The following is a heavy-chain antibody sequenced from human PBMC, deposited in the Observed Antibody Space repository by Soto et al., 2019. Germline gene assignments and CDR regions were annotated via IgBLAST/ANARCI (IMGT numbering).Heavy chain of an antibody. Sequence: GSLRLSCIASGFSFSNAWMSWVRQIPGKGLEFVGRIKSKSDGGTAEHAAPVKGRFSLSRDDSKNTLYLQMNSLKTEDTALYYCTTYDNSRFDYWGQGTQVTVSS. D-gene: IGHD3-22*01. CDR1: GFSFSNAW. J-gene: IGHJ4*02. CDR3: TTYDNSRFDY. V-gene: IGHV3-15*01. CDR2: IKSKSDGGTA.